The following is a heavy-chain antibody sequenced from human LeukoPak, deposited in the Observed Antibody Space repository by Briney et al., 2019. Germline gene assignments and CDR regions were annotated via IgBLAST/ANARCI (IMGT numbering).Heavy chain of an antibody. V-gene: IGHV4-59*08. CDR2: IYYSGST. Sequence: KLSETLSLTCTVSGGSISNYYWSWIRQPPGKGLEWIGYIYYSGSTNYNPSLKSRVTISVDTSKNQFSLKLSSVTAADTAVYYCARRGYCSGDSCYTFDYWGQGTLVTVSS. D-gene: IGHD2-15*01. J-gene: IGHJ4*02. CDR1: GGSISNYY. CDR3: ARRGYCSGDSCYTFDY.